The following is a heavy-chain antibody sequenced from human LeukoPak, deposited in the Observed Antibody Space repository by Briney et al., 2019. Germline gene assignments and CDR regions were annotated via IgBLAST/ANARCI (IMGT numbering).Heavy chain of an antibody. CDR3: ARDWPFSYGSGSDYYYYYMDV. J-gene: IGHJ6*03. CDR2: TSSSSSYI. Sequence: GGSLRLSCAASGFTFSSYSMNWVRQAPGKGLEWVSSTSSSSSYIYYADSVKGRFTISRDNAKNSLYLQMNSLRAEDTAVYYCARDWPFSYGSGSDYYYYYMDVWGKGTTVTVSS. CDR1: GFTFSSYS. D-gene: IGHD3-10*01. V-gene: IGHV3-21*01.